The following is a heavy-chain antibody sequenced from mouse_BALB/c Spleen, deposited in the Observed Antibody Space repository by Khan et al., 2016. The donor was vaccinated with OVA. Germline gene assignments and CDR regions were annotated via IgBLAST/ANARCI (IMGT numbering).Heavy chain of an antibody. CDR2: IHPNNGVT. Sequence: EVELVESGPELVKPGASVKISCKASGYTFSDYNMDWVKQGHGKSLEWIGYIHPNNGVTGYNQKFKTKATLTVDTSSSTAYMELRSLTSEDSAVYYCARSGYGSFAFWGQGTLVTVSA. V-gene: IGHV1S29*02. CDR3: ARSGYGSFAF. J-gene: IGHJ3*01. D-gene: IGHD1-2*01. CDR1: GYTFSDYN.